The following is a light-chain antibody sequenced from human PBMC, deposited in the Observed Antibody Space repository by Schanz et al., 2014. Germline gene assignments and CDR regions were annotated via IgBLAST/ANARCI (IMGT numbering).Light chain of an antibody. CDR2: EDT. V-gene: IGLV2-23*01. J-gene: IGLJ2*01. CDR3: CSYTGSGML. Sequence: QSALTQPASVSGSPGQSITISCTGTSSDVGTYSFISWYQHHPGKAPKLMIYEDTKRPSGVSNRFSGRFSGSNSVNTASLAISGLQPEDEADYYCCSYTGSGMLFGGGTKLTVL. CDR1: SSDVGTYSF.